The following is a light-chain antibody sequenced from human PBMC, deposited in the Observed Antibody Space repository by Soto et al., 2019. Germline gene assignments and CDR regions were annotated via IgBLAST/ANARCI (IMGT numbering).Light chain of an antibody. CDR1: QSIGRS. Sequence: EVVLTQSPATLSLSLGERATLSCRASQSIGRSLAWYQQRPGQAPSLLISDASNRATGIPARFSGSGSGTDFSLTISSLEPEDFAVYYCQHHYSWPLTFGGGTKVEIK. J-gene: IGKJ4*01. CDR2: DAS. CDR3: QHHYSWPLT. V-gene: IGKV3-11*01.